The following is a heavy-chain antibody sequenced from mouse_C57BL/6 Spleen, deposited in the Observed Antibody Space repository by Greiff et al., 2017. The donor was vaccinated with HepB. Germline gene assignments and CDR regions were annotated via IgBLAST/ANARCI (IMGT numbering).Heavy chain of an antibody. Sequence: VQLQQPGAELVKPGASVKMSCKASGYTFTSYWITWVKQRPGQGLEWIGDIYPGSGSTNYNEKFKSKATLTVDTSSSTAYMQLSSLTSEDSAVYYCARRGYYGSSGGDYWGQGTTLTVSS. CDR1: GYTFTSYW. J-gene: IGHJ2*01. V-gene: IGHV1-55*01. D-gene: IGHD1-1*01. CDR2: IYPGSGST. CDR3: ARRGYYGSSGGDY.